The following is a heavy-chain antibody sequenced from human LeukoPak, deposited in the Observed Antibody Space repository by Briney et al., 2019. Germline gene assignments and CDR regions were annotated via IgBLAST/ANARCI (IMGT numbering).Heavy chain of an antibody. CDR3: ARDAKRKYSSSWYGGTFDY. CDR1: GFTFSSYW. Sequence: GGSLRLSCAASGFTFSSYWMHWVRQAPGKGLEWVSYISSSSSYTNYADSVKGRFTISRDNAKNSLYLQMNSLRAEDTAVYYCARDAKRKYSSSWYGGTFDYWGQGTLVTVSS. V-gene: IGHV3-11*05. J-gene: IGHJ4*02. CDR2: ISSSSSYT. D-gene: IGHD6-13*01.